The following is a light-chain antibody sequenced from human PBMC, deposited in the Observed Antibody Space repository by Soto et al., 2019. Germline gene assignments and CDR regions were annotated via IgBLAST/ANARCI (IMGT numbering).Light chain of an antibody. Sequence: DIQMTQSPSSLSASVGDRVTITCRASQDINNYLAWYQQKPGKVPKLLIYAASTLQSGVPSRFSGSGSGTDFTLTISSLQPGDVATYYCQQSYSTPITFGQGTRLEIK. CDR3: QQSYSTPIT. V-gene: IGKV1-27*01. CDR2: AAS. CDR1: QDINNY. J-gene: IGKJ5*01.